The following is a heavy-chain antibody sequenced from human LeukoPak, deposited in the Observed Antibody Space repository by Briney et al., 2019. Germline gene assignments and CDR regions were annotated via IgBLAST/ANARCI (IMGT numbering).Heavy chain of an antibody. CDR1: GYTFTCYY. CDR3: ARAGVAAAVSYYYYMDV. J-gene: IGHJ6*03. D-gene: IGHD6-13*01. CDR2: INPNSGNT. V-gene: IGHV1-8*02. Sequence: ASXKVSCKASGYTFTCYYMHWVRQAPGQGLEWMGWINPNSGNTGYAQKFQGRVTMTRNTSISTAYMELSSLRSEDTAVYYCARAGVAAAVSYYYYMDVWGKGTTVTVSS.